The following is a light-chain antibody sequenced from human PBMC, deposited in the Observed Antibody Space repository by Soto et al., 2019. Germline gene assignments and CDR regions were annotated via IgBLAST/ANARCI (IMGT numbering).Light chain of an antibody. Sequence: QSVLTQPPSASGTPGQRVTISCSGGSSNIGSNAVHWYQQLPRTAPKLIIYNNDHRPSGVPDRLSGSKSGTSASLAISGLQSEDEADYYCAAWDDSVNGPVFGGGTKLTVL. CDR2: NND. CDR3: AAWDDSVNGPV. V-gene: IGLV1-44*01. J-gene: IGLJ3*02. CDR1: SSNIGSNA.